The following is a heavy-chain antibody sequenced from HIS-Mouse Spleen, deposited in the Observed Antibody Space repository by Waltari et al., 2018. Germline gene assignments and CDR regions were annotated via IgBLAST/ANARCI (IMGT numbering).Heavy chain of an antibody. J-gene: IGHJ2*01. CDR1: GGSISSSRSH. D-gene: IGHD6-13*01. V-gene: IGHV4-39*07. CDR3: AREIPYSSSWYDWYFDL. Sequence: QLQLQESGPGLVTPSETLSLTCTGPGGSISSSRSHWGWLRPPPGKGLEWLWSIYYSGSTYYNPSLKSRVTISVDTSKNQFSLKLSSVTAADTAVYYCAREIPYSSSWYDWYFDLWGRGTLVTVSS. CDR2: IYYSGST.